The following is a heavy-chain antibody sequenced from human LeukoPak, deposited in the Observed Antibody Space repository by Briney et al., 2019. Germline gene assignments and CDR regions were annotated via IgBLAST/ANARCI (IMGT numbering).Heavy chain of an antibody. Sequence: SGGSLRLSCAASGFTFNNYGMFWFRQAPGKGLDWVSFIRFDGSHKYYADSVKGRFTISRDNSKNTLYLQMNSLRAEDTAVYYCAKVYGSGMVGYYYMDVWGKGTTVTISS. CDR3: AKVYGSGMVGYYYMDV. CDR1: GFTFNNYG. V-gene: IGHV3-30*02. D-gene: IGHD3-10*01. CDR2: IRFDGSHK. J-gene: IGHJ6*03.